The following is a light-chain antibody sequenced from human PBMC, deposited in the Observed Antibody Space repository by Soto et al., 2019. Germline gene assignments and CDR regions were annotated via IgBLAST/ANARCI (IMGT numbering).Light chain of an antibody. J-gene: IGKJ4*01. V-gene: IGKV3-15*01. CDR1: QSVNIN. CDR3: QQYGSSPLT. CDR2: GTS. Sequence: EVVMTQSPATLSVSPGERATLSCRASQSVNINLAWYQQKPGQAPRLLIYGTSTRATGVPARFSGSGSGTEFTLTISNLQSEDFVVYYCQQYGSSPLTFGGGTKVDIK.